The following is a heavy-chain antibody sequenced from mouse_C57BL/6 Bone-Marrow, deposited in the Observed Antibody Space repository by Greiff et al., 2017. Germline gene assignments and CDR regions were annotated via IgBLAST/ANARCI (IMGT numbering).Heavy chain of an antibody. CDR2: IYPRSGNT. V-gene: IGHV1-81*01. Sequence: QVQLKESGAELARPGASVKLSCKASGYTFTSYGISWVKQRTGQGLEWIGEIYPRSGNTYYNEKFKGKATLTADKSSSTAYMELRSLTSEDSAVYFCARGDLAWFAYWGQGTLVTVSA. CDR3: ARGDLAWFAY. J-gene: IGHJ3*01. CDR1: GYTFTSYG.